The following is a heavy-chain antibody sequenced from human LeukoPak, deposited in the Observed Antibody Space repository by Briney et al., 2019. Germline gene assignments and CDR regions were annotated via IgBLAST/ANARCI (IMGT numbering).Heavy chain of an antibody. Sequence: PSETLSLTCTVSGGSISSSRHYWGWIRQPPGKGLEWIGRIYDSGGTSYNPSIKSRVTISLDTSENQYSLGLSSRTAADTAVEYCARVVSHFYFNMDVWGRGTTVTVS. J-gene: IGHJ6*03. CDR1: GGSISSSRHY. CDR2: IYDSGGT. CDR3: ARVVSHFYFNMDV. V-gene: IGHV4-39*07.